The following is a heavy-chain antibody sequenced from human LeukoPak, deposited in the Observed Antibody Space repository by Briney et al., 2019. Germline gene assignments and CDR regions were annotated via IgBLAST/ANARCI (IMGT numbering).Heavy chain of an antibody. CDR3: AMSKNGYNYAYYFDY. CDR1: GGSFSGYY. J-gene: IGHJ4*02. D-gene: IGHD5-24*01. V-gene: IGHV4-34*01. Sequence: SETLSLTCAVYGGSFSGYYWSWIRQPPGKGLEWIGEINHSGSTNCNPSLRSRVTISVDTSKNQFSLELNSVTAADTAVYYCAMSKNGYNYAYYFDYWGRGTLVTVSS. CDR2: INHSGST.